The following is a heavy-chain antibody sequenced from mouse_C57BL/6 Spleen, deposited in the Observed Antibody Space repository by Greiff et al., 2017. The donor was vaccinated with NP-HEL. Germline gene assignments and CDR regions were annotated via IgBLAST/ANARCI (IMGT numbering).Heavy chain of an antibody. CDR3: ARPHYGSPFDY. Sequence: EVKLVESGGGLVQSGRSLRLSCATSGFTFSDFYMEWVRQAPGKGLEWIAASRNKANDYTTEYSASVKGRFIVSRDTSQSILYLQMNALRAEDTAIYYCARPHYGSPFDYWGQGTTLTVSS. CDR1: GFTFSDFY. D-gene: IGHD1-1*01. V-gene: IGHV7-1*01. CDR2: SRNKANDYTT. J-gene: IGHJ2*01.